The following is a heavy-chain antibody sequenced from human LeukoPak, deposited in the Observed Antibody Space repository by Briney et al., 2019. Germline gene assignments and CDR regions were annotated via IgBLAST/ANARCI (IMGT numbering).Heavy chain of an antibody. V-gene: IGHV3-48*04. J-gene: IGHJ3*01. CDR2: ISIRSSTI. D-gene: IGHD5-24*01. Sequence: GASLRLSCAASGSTLISYAMSWVRQPPGEWRGCVSYISIRSSTIYHADSVEGRFTISRDNAKNSLYLQMNSLRAEDTAVYNCASPGRDGYNKPF. CDR1: GSTLISYA. CDR3: ASPGRDGYNKPF.